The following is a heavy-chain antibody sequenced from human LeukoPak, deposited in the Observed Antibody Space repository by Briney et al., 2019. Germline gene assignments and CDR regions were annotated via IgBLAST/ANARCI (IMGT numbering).Heavy chain of an antibody. D-gene: IGHD2-8*01. J-gene: IGHJ4*02. CDR1: GYTFTSYD. CDR3: ARGSLGYCTNGVCYAGRGFDY. Sequence: ASVKVSCKASGYTFTSYDINWVRQATGQGLEWMGWMNPNSGNTGYAQKFQGRATMTRNTSISTAYMELSSLRSEDTAVYYCARGSLGYCTNGVCYAGRGFDYWGQGTLVTVSS. V-gene: IGHV1-8*01. CDR2: MNPNSGNT.